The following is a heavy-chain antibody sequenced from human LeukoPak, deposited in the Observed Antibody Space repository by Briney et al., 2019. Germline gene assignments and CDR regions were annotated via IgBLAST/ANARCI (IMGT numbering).Heavy chain of an antibody. D-gene: IGHD1-26*01. CDR3: AKGSGSYENNWFDP. CDR2: ISGSGGST. Sequence: GGSLRLSCAASGFTFSSYAMSWVRQAPGKGLEWVSAISGSGGSTYYADSVKGRFTISRDNSKNTLYLQMNTLRAEDTAVYYCAKGSGSYENNWFDPWGQGTLVTVSS. CDR1: GFTFSSYA. J-gene: IGHJ5*02. V-gene: IGHV3-23*01.